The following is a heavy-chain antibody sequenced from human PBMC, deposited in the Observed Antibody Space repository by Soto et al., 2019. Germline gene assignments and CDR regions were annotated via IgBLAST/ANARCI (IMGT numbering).Heavy chain of an antibody. V-gene: IGHV3-74*01. CDR3: ARNPAPSGWYDY. Sequence: WWSLRLSCSASVFTFSNYWMDWFRQVPWKGLMWVSRSNSDGSSTVYADSVKGRFTISRDNAKSTLYLQMNSLTAEDTAVYYCARNPAPSGWYDYWGQGALVTVSS. J-gene: IGHJ4*02. CDR2: SNSDGSST. D-gene: IGHD6-19*01. CDR1: VFTFSNYW.